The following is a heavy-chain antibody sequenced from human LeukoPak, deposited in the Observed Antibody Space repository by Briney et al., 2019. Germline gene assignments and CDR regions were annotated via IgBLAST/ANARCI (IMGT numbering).Heavy chain of an antibody. D-gene: IGHD1-26*01. Sequence: GGSLRLSCAASRFTFSSYAMSWVRQAPGKGLEWVSAISGSGGSTYYADSVKGRFIISRDNSKNTLYLQMNSLRAEDTAVYYCARDPYSGSYGPYYYYYMDVWGKGTTVTISS. CDR2: ISGSGGST. CDR1: RFTFSSYA. V-gene: IGHV3-23*01. J-gene: IGHJ6*03. CDR3: ARDPYSGSYGPYYYYYMDV.